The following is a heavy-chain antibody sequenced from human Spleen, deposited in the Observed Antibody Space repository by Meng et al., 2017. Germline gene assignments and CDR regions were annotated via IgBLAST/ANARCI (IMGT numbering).Heavy chain of an antibody. V-gene: IGHV4-61*01. D-gene: IGHD3-10*01. J-gene: IGHJ4*02. CDR2: IYYSGST. CDR1: GGSISSGSYY. Sequence: SETLSLTCTVSGGSISSGSYYWSWIRQPPGKGLEWIGYIYYSGSTNYNPSLKSRVTISVDTSKNQFSMKLSSVTDADTAVYCCAREKGGSGSYGYVDYWGQGTLVTVSS. CDR3: AREKGGSGSYGYVDY.